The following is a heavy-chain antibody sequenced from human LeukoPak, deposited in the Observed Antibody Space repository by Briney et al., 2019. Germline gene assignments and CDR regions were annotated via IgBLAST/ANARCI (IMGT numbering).Heavy chain of an antibody. CDR1: GFTFINYA. CDR2: ISGSGGST. V-gene: IGHV3-23*01. Sequence: GGSLRLSCAASGFTFINYAMNWVRQAPGKGLDWVSTISGSGGSTYYADSVKGRFTISRDNSKNTVYLQMNSLTAEDTAVYHCAKVGPGCSSTSCYPGYWGQGTLVTVSS. J-gene: IGHJ4*02. D-gene: IGHD2-2*01. CDR3: AKVGPGCSSTSCYPGY.